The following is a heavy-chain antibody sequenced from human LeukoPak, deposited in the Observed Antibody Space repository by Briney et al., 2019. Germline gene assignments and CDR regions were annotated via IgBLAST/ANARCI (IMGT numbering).Heavy chain of an antibody. Sequence: ASVKVSCKASGYTFTSYDINWVRQAPGQGLEWMGWINPNSGGTNYAQKFQGRVTMTRDTSISTAYMELSSLRSEDTAVYYCARVRSLYSGGWFDYWGQGTRVTVSS. J-gene: IGHJ4*02. CDR2: INPNSGGT. CDR1: GYTFTSYD. V-gene: IGHV1-2*02. D-gene: IGHD6-19*01. CDR3: ARVRSLYSGGWFDY.